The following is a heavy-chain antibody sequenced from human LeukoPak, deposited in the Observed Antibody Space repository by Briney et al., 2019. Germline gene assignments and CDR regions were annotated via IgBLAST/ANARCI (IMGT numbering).Heavy chain of an antibody. J-gene: IGHJ4*02. CDR3: ARGRIAAPLGY. V-gene: IGHV3-64*01. CDR2: ISSNGGST. CDR1: GFTFSSYA. Sequence: GSLRLSCAASGFTFSSYAMHWVRQAPGKGLEYVSAISSNGGSTYYANSVKGRFTISRDNSKNTLYLQMGSLRAEDMAVYYCARGRIAAPLGYWGQGTLVTVSS. D-gene: IGHD6-6*01.